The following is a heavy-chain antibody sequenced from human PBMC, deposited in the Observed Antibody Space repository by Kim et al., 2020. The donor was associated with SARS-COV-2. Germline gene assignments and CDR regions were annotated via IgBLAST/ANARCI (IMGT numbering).Heavy chain of an antibody. CDR1: GGSISSYY. CDR2: IYYSGCT. Sequence: SETLSLTCTVSGGSISSYYWSWIRQPPGKGLEWIGYIYYSGCTNYNPSLKSRVTISVDTSKNQFSLKLSSVTAADTAVYYCARFRRVAADGFDYWGQGTLVTVSS. CDR3: ARFRRVAADGFDY. D-gene: IGHD6-13*01. J-gene: IGHJ4*02. V-gene: IGHV4-59*01.